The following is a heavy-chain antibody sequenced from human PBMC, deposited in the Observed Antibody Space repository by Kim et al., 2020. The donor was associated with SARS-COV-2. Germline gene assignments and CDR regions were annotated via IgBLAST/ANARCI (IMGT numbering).Heavy chain of an antibody. V-gene: IGHV4-34*01. CDR1: GGSFSGYY. Sequence: SETLSLTCAVYGGSFSGYYWSWIRQPPGKGLEWIGEINHSGSTNYNPSLKSRVTISVDTSKNQFSLKLSSVTAADTAVYYCARSRRGRTTMVRGVIDYWGQGTLVTVSS. CDR3: ARSRRGRTTMVRGVIDY. J-gene: IGHJ4*02. CDR2: INHSGST. D-gene: IGHD3-10*01.